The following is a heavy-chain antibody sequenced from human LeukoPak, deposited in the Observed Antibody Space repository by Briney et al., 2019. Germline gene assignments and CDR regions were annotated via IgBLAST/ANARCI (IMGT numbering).Heavy chain of an antibody. J-gene: IGHJ5*02. CDR2: IYYSGST. D-gene: IGHD1-1*01. CDR3: ARGGTTNWFAP. Sequence: PSETLSLTSTVSGGSISSGDYYWSWIRHPPGKGLEWIGYIYYSGSTYYNPSLKSRVTISVDTSKNQFSLKLSSVTAADTAVYYCARGGTTNWFAPWGQGTLVTVSS. CDR1: GGSISSGDYY. V-gene: IGHV4-30-4*01.